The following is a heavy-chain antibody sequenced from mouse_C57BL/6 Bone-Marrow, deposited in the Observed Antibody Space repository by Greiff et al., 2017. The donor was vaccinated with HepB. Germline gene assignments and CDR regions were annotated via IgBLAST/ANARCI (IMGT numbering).Heavy chain of an antibody. CDR2: IDPETGGT. V-gene: IGHV1-15*01. D-gene: IGHD1-1*01. CDR1: GYTFTDYE. Sequence: VQLQQSGAELVRPGASVTLSCKASGYTFTDYEMHWVKQTPVHGLEWIGAIDPETGGTAYNQKFKGKAILTADKSSSTAYMELRSLTSEDSADYYCTRSHYYGSSYPWFAYWGQGTLVTVSA. CDR3: TRSHYYGSSYPWFAY. J-gene: IGHJ3*01.